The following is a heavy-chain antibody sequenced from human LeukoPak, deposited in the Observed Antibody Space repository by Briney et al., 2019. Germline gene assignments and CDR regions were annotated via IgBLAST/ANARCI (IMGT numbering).Heavy chain of an antibody. V-gene: IGHV3-23*01. D-gene: IGHD3-10*01. CDR2: ISGSGGGT. CDR3: ARMVRGVNDAFDI. Sequence: PGGSLRLSCAASGFTFSRSAMSWVRQAPGKGLEWVSAISGSGGGTYYADSVKGRFTISRDNSKNTLYLQMNSLRAEDTAVYYCARMVRGVNDAFDIWGQGTMVTVSS. J-gene: IGHJ3*02. CDR1: GFTFSRSA.